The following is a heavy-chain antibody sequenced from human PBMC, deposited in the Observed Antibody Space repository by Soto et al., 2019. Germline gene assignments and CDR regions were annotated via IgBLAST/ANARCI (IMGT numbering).Heavy chain of an antibody. CDR1: GDSISIIRFN. D-gene: IGHD3-22*01. Sequence: SANLSLTCVLSGDSISIIRFNWAGIRQPPGEGLEWIGSIYHTGNAYYNPSLKSRVTISVDTSKNQFSLKVTSVTAADTALYYCARDYFDSSDYTTNWFDPWGQGTLVT. CDR3: ARDYFDSSDYTTNWFDP. V-gene: IGHV4-39*01. J-gene: IGHJ5*02. CDR2: IYHTGNA.